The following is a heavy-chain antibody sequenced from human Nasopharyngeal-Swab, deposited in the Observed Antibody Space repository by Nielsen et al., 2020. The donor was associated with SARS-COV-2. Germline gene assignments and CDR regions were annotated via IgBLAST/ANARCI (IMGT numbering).Heavy chain of an antibody. D-gene: IGHD4-11*01. CDR2: IKQGGGDR. J-gene: IGHJ5*02. Sequence: GESLKISCAVSGFNFSSYSMSWVRQAPGKGLEWLATIKQGGGDRYYVDSVKGRFTISSDNSKNSVYLQINSLRAEDTAVYYCAREANDYSNYRRGTEWFDPWGQGNLVTVSS. CDR1: GFNFSSYS. CDR3: AREANDYSNYRRGTEWFDP. V-gene: IGHV3-7*01.